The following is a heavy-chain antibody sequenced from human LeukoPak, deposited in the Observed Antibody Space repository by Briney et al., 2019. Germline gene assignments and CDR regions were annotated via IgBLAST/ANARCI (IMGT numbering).Heavy chain of an antibody. CDR2: IRYDGSNK. Sequence: GGSLRLSCAASGFTFSSYGMHWVRQAPGKGLEWVAFIRYDGSNKYYADSVKGRFTISRDNSKNTLYLQMNSLRAEDTAVYYCAKDDYDILTGYGPYFDYWGQGTLVTVSS. CDR1: GFTFSSYG. J-gene: IGHJ4*02. V-gene: IGHV3-30*02. D-gene: IGHD3-9*01. CDR3: AKDDYDILTGYGPYFDY.